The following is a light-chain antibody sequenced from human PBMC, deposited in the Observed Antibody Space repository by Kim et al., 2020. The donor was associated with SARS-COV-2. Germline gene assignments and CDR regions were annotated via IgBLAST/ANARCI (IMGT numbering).Light chain of an antibody. CDR3: QQNYITPYS. CDR1: QSIAIF. V-gene: IGKV1-39*01. Sequence: SASVGDRVTITSRASQSIAIFLNWYQHKTGTAPKVLIYSASGLQTGIPSRFSGSGSGTDFTLTISSLQPEDFATYYCQQNYITPYSFGQGTKLEI. CDR2: SAS. J-gene: IGKJ2*03.